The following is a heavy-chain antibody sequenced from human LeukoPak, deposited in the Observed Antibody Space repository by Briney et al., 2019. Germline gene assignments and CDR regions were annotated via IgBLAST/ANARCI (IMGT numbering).Heavy chain of an antibody. J-gene: IGHJ4*02. D-gene: IGHD3-3*01. CDR1: GYTFTSYG. CDR2: ISAYNGNT. CDR3: ARARYYDFWSGWEIDY. V-gene: IGHV1-18*01. Sequence: ASVKVSCKASGYTFTSYGISWVRQAPGQGLEWMGWISAYNGNTNYAQKLQGRVTMTTDTSTSTAYMELRSLRSDDTAVYYCARARYYDFWSGWEIDYWGQGTQVTVSS.